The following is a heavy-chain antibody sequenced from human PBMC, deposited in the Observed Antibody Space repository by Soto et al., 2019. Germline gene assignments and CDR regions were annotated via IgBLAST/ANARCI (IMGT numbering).Heavy chain of an antibody. Sequence: QLQLHMSGSGLVKPSQTLSLTGTVSGVSITYGAYSWSWIRQTPGKGLEWIGYINHLETTFYNPSFESRLTLSIDRTKNQFSLNLKSMSVADRAVYFCARGGGFASFDYWGQGILVTVSS. CDR1: GVSITYGAYS. J-gene: IGHJ4*02. CDR2: INHLETT. CDR3: ARGGGFASFDY. D-gene: IGHD3-10*01. V-gene: IGHV4-30-2*01.